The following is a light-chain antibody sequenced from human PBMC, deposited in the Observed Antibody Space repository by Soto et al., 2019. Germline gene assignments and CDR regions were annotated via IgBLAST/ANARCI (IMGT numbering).Light chain of an antibody. CDR3: QNYYSTPFT. J-gene: IGKJ3*01. V-gene: IGKV4-1*01. CDR1: QSVLYSSSNKDY. Sequence: DIVMTQSPDSLAVSLGERATINCKSSQSVLYSSSNKDYLAWYQQKPGQPPKMVIYWASTRESGVPDRFSGSVSWTDFTLTISSLQAEDVAVYYCQNYYSTPFTFCPGTKVDIK. CDR2: WAS.